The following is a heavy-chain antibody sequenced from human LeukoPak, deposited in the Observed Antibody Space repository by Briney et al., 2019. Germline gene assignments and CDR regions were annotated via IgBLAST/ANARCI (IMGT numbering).Heavy chain of an antibody. CDR2: INHDGSN. CDR1: GGSFSGYC. D-gene: IGHD6-19*01. J-gene: IGHJ6*03. V-gene: IGHV4-34*01. CDR3: ARGPPHSSGWYYYYYMDV. Sequence: PSETLSLTCAVYGGSFSGYCWGWIRQPPGKGLEWMGEINHDGSNNYNTSFKSRVTISVDTSKNQFSLKLSSVTAAETAVYYCARGPPHSSGWYYYYYMDVWGKGTTVTVSS.